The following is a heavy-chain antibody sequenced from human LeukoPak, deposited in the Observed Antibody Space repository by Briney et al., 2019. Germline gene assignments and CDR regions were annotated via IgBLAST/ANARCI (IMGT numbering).Heavy chain of an antibody. V-gene: IGHV3-74*01. D-gene: IGHD3-10*01. J-gene: IGHJ5*02. CDR1: GFTVSDYW. Sequence: GESLRLSCAASGFTVSDYWMHWVRQTPGKGLVWVSRINSDGSVNYADSVKGRVTISRDSAKNTLYLHMNSLRVEDTAVYYCARGRGVYGWFDPWGQGTLVTVSS. CDR2: INSDGSV. CDR3: ARGRGVYGWFDP.